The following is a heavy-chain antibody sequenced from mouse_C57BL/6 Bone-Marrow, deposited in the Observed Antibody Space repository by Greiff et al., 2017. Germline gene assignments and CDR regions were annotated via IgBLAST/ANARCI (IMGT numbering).Heavy chain of an antibody. Sequence: EVQLQQSGAELVRPGASVKLSCTASGFNIKDDYMHWVKQRPEQGLEWIGWIDPENGDTEYDSKFQGKATITADTSSNTAYLQLSSLTSEDTAVYYCTTDYGSLYWYFDVWGTGTTVTVSS. J-gene: IGHJ1*03. CDR1: GFNIKDDY. CDR2: IDPENGDT. V-gene: IGHV14-4*01. CDR3: TTDYGSLYWYFDV. D-gene: IGHD1-1*01.